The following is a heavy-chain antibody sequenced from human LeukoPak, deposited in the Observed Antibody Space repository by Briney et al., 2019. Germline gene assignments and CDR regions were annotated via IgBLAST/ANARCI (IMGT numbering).Heavy chain of an antibody. D-gene: IGHD3-10*01. CDR2: IYGDGAT. V-gene: IGHV3-66*02. CDR3: ARDRAGAQSWVALDP. Sequence: GGSLRLSCAASGFTVSNDYMAWVRQAPGRGLEWVSLIYGDGATFYTDSVKGRFTISRDNFKNTLYLQMSSLRPEDTALYYCARDRAGAQSWVALDPWGQGTLVTVSS. CDR1: GFTVSNDY. J-gene: IGHJ5*02.